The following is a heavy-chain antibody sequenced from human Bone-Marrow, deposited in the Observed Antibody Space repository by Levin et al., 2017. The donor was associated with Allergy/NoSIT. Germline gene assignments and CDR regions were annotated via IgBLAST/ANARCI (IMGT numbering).Heavy chain of an antibody. J-gene: IGHJ4*02. CDR1: GGTFSSYA. D-gene: IGHD1-26*01. V-gene: IGHV1-69*13. CDR2: IIPIFGTA. Sequence: GASVKVSCKASGGTFSSYAISWVRQAPGQGLEWMGGIIPIFGTANYAQKFQGRVTITADESTSTAYMELSSLRSEDTAVYYCARGGPFGRVGASTHWGQGTLVTVSS. CDR3: ARGGPFGRVGASTH.